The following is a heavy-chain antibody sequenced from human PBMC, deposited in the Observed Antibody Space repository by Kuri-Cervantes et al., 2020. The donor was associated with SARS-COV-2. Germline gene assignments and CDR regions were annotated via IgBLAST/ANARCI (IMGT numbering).Heavy chain of an antibody. Sequence: GSLRLSCTVSGGSISSSSYYWGWIRQPPGKGLEWIGSIYYSGSTYYNPSLKSRVTISVDTSKNQFSLKLSSVTAADTAVYYCARDYYDFWSGSVYYYYMDVWGKGTTVTVSS. CDR3: ARDYYDFWSGSVYYYYMDV. CDR2: IYYSGST. D-gene: IGHD3-3*01. V-gene: IGHV4-39*07. J-gene: IGHJ6*03. CDR1: GGSISSSSYY.